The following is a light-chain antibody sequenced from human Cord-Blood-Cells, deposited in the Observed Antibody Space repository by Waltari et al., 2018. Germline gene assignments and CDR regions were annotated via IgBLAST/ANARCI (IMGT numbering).Light chain of an antibody. CDR2: GAS. CDR3: QQYNNWPS. Sequence: EIVLTHSPPTPSVSPGESATRSCRASQSVTSNLAWYQQKPGQAPRLLIYGASTRATGIPARFSGSGSGTEFTLTISSLQSEDFAVYCCQQYNNWPSFGPGTKVDIK. J-gene: IGKJ3*01. V-gene: IGKV3-15*01. CDR1: QSVTSN.